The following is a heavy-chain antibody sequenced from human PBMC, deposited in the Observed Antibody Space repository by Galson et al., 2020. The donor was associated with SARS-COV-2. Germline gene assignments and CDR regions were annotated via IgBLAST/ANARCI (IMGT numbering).Heavy chain of an antibody. CDR3: AGHGVDMIVEVTVRGWYFDL. D-gene: IGHD3-22*01. J-gene: IGHJ2*01. V-gene: IGHV4-38-2*01. Sequence: SEPLSLTFAVSGYSISTTNYWGWVRQPPGEGLEWIACIYPNGRTYSHPSLKGRVTISVDTSKNQFSQRLDSVNAADTALYYCAGHGVDMIVEVTVRGWYFDLWGQGTLVTVSS. CDR2: IYPNGRT. CDR1: GYSISTTNY.